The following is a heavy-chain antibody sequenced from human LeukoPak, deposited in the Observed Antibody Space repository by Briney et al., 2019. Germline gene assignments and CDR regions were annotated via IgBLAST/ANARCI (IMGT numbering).Heavy chain of an antibody. D-gene: IGHD3-22*01. J-gene: IGHJ6*03. V-gene: IGHV4-31*03. CDR3: ARSGLHYDSSGYYGYVDV. CDR1: GGSISSGGYY. CDR2: IYYSGST. Sequence: PPETLSLTCTVSGGSISSGGYYWSWIRQHPGKGLEWIGYIYYSGSTYYNPSLKSRVTISVDTSKNQFSLKLSSVTAADTAVYYCARSGLHYDSSGYYGYVDVWGKGTTVTVSS.